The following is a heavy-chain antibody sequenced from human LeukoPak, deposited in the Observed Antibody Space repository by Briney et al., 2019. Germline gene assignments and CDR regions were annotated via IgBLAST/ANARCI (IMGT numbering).Heavy chain of an antibody. CDR1: GFTFSSYA. CDR3: ARRHSGYGYFDD. V-gene: IGHV3-7*01. J-gene: IGHJ4*02. D-gene: IGHD5-12*01. Sequence: GGSLRLSCAASGFTFSSYAMSWVRQAPGKGLEWVANIKQDGSEKYYVDSVKGRFTISRDSAKNSLYLQMNSLRAGDTAVYYCARRHSGYGYFDDWGRGTLVTVSS. CDR2: IKQDGSEK.